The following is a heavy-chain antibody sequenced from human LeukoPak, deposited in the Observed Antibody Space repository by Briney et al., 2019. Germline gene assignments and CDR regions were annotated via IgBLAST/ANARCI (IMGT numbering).Heavy chain of an antibody. V-gene: IGHV4-39*01. CDR3: AKQYIVRGVAPFDY. CDR2: IYYSGST. CDR1: GGSISSSSYY. J-gene: IGHJ4*02. Sequence: SETLSLTCTVSGGSISSSSYYWGWIRQPPGKGLEWIGSIYYSGSTYYNPSLKSRVTISVDTSKNQFSLKLSSMTAADTAVYYCAKQYIVRGVAPFDYWGQGTLVTVSS. D-gene: IGHD3-10*01.